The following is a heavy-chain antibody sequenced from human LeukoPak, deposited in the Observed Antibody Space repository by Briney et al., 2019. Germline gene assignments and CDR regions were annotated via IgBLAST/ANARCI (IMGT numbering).Heavy chain of an antibody. J-gene: IGHJ3*02. V-gene: IGHV3-33*01. Sequence: PGRSLRLSCAASGFTFSRYGMHWVRQAPGKGLEWVAVIWYDGSNKYYADSVKGRFTISRDNSKNTLYLQMNSLRAEDTAVYYCARRHSRRAFDIWGQGTMVTVSS. CDR2: IWYDGSNK. CDR3: ARRHSRRAFDI. CDR1: GFTFSRYG.